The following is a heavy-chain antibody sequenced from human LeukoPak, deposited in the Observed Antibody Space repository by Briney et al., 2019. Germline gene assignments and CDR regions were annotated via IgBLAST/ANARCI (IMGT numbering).Heavy chain of an antibody. V-gene: IGHV3-49*04. CDR2: IRSQAYGGTT. Sequence: GGSLRLSCTASAVXFGDYAISWVRQAPGKGREWVGFIRSQAYGGTTEYAASVKGRFTISRDDSKSIAYLQMNSLRTEDTAVYYCTRDSSWSFDYWGQGTLVTVSS. J-gene: IGHJ4*02. D-gene: IGHD2-15*01. CDR1: AVXFGDYA. CDR3: TRDSSWSFDY.